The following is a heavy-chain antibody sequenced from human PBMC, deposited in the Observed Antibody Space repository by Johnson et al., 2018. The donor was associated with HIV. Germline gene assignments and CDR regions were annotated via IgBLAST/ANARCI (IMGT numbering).Heavy chain of an antibody. CDR2: ITYDGRNK. V-gene: IGHV3-30*04. J-gene: IGHJ3*01. D-gene: IGHD2-15*01. CDR1: GFTFRSYA. Sequence: QVQLVESGGAVVQPGRSLRVSCAASGFTFRSYAMHWVRQAPGKGLEWVAVITYDGRNKYYADFVKGRFIISRDNSKNMTNQQMKSLRPEDTAVYFWAKEDCSAIVCSDDGFHLWGQGTMVTLSS. CDR3: AKEDCSAIVCSDDGFHL.